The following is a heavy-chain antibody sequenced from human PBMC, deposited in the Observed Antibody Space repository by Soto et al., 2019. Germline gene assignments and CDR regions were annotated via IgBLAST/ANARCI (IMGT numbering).Heavy chain of an antibody. CDR3: AKDFSDIWDYRRDFDY. CDR1: GFTFDDYA. Sequence: EVQLVESGGGLVQPGRSLRLSCGASGFTFDDYAMHWVRQAPGEGLEWVSGISWNSGSIAYADSVKGRFTISRDNAKNSLYLQMNSLTPEDTALYYCAKDFSDIWDYRRDFDYWGQGTLVTVSS. J-gene: IGHJ4*02. CDR2: ISWNSGSI. V-gene: IGHV3-9*01. D-gene: IGHD1-7*01.